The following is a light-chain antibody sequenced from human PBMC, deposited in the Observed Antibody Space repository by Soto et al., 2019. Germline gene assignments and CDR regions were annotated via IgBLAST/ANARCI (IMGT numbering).Light chain of an antibody. CDR3: CSYAGNPYV. CDR2: EGS. J-gene: IGLJ1*01. Sequence: QSALTQPASVSGSPGQSIAISCTGTSSDVGSYNSVSWYHQHPGKAPKLMIYEGSKRPSGVSDRFSGSKSGNTASLTISGLQAEDEADYYCCSYAGNPYVFGTGTKLTVL. V-gene: IGLV2-23*01. CDR1: SSDVGSYNS.